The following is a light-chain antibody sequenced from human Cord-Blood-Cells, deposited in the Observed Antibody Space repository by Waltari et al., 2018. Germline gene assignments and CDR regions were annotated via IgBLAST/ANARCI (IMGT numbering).Light chain of an antibody. Sequence: QSALTQPASVSGSPGQSITISCTGTSSDVGGYNYVSRYQQHPGKAPKLMIYDVSKRPSGVSKRFSGAKSGNTASLTISGVQAEDEADYYCSSYTGSSTWVFGGGTKLTVL. CDR2: DVS. CDR3: SSYTGSSTWV. J-gene: IGLJ3*02. V-gene: IGLV2-14*01. CDR1: SSDVGGYNY.